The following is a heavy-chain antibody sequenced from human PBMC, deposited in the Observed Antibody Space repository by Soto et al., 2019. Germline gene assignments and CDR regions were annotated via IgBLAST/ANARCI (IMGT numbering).Heavy chain of an antibody. CDR1: GYSFTSYW. J-gene: IGHJ6*02. V-gene: IGHV5-51*01. Sequence: GESLKISCKGSGYSFTSYWIGWVRQMPGKGLEWMGIIYPGDSDTRYSPSFQGQVTISADKSISTAYLQWSSLKASDTAMYYCAREGFGELLLGYYYGMDVWGQGTTVTVSS. D-gene: IGHD3-10*01. CDR2: IYPGDSDT. CDR3: AREGFGELLLGYYYGMDV.